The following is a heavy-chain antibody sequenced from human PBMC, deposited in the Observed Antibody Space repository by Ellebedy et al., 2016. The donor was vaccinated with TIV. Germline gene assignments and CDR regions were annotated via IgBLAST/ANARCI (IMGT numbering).Heavy chain of an antibody. CDR1: GYAFDRYI. CDR2: INPNRGGT. CDR3: AIFQRLGSWWGEDY. Sequence: ASVKVSCKASGYAFDRYIMTWVRQAPGQGLEWMGWINPNRGGTNYAQKFQGRVTMTRDTSISTAYMELSSLSSDDTAVYYCAIFQRLGSWWGEDYWGQGTLVTVSS. V-gene: IGHV1-2*02. J-gene: IGHJ4*02. D-gene: IGHD3-10*01.